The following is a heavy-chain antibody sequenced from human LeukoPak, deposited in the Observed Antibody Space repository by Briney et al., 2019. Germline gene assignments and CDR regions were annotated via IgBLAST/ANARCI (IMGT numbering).Heavy chain of an antibody. CDR1: GFTFSSYA. D-gene: IGHD3-10*01. CDR2: ISGSGGST. V-gene: IGHV3-23*01. J-gene: IGHJ6*03. Sequence: QAGGSLRLSCAASGFTFSSYAMSWVRQAPGKGLEWVSAISGSGGSTYYADSVKGRFTISRDNSKNTLYLQMNSLRAEDTAVYYCARVLRGYYYYMDVWGKGTKVTIS. CDR3: ARVLRGYYYYMDV.